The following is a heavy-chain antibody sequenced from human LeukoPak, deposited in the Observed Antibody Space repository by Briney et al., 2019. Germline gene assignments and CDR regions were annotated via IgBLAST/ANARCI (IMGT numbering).Heavy chain of an antibody. Sequence: KPSETLSHTCTVSGGSISSYYWSWIRQPPGKGLEWIGYIYYSGSTNYNPSLKSRVTISVDTSKNQFSLKLSSVTAADTAVYYCARDNYNWFDPWGQGTLVTVSS. CDR2: IYYSGST. CDR3: ARDNYNWFDP. J-gene: IGHJ5*02. D-gene: IGHD1-20*01. V-gene: IGHV4-59*01. CDR1: GGSISSYY.